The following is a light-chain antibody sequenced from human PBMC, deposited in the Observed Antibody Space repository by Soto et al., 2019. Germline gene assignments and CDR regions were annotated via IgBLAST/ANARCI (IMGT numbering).Light chain of an antibody. J-gene: IGLJ1*01. Sequence: QSVLTQPPSVSGSPGQSVTISCTGTSTDFVSYNRVSWYQQPPGTAPKLIIYEASNRPSGVPDRFSGSKSGNTASLTISGLQAADYADYYCSLYTSDNTYVFGTGTKVTGL. CDR1: STDFVSYNR. CDR2: EAS. CDR3: SLYTSDNTYV. V-gene: IGLV2-18*01.